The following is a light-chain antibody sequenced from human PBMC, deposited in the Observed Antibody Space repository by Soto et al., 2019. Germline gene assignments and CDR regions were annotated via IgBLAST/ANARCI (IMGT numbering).Light chain of an antibody. V-gene: IGKV3-20*01. CDR3: QQYSSSPRT. CDR1: QSVSSSY. Sequence: EVVLTQSPGTLSLSPGERATLSCRASQSVSSSYLAWYQQKPGQAPRLLIYGASSRATGIPDRFSGSGSGTDFTLTISRLEPEDFAVYHCQQYSSSPRTFGQGTRLAIK. CDR2: GAS. J-gene: IGKJ5*01.